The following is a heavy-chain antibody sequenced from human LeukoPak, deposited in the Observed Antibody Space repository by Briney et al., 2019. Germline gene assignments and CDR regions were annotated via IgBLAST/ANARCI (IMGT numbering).Heavy chain of an antibody. D-gene: IGHD3-16*01. J-gene: IGHJ4*02. CDR3: ARKWGGGAYYFDD. CDR1: GFTFSRYW. V-gene: IGHV3-74*01. CDR2: INSDGSYT. Sequence: GGSLRLSCAASGFTFSRYWVHWVRQVPGKGLVWVSRINSDGSYTTYADSVKGRFTISRDNAKNTRYLQMNSLRAEDTALYYCARKWGGGAYYFDDWGQGTLVTVSS.